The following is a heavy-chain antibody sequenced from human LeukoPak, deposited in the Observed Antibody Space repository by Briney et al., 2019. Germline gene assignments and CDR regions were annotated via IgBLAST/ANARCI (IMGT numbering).Heavy chain of an antibody. Sequence: GGSLRLSCAASGFTFSSYAMHWVRQAPGKGLEWVAVISYDGSNKYYADSVKGRFTISRDNSKNTLYLQMNSLRAEDTAVYYCAKMRVRETENDAFDIWGQGTMVTVSS. CDR2: ISYDGSNK. CDR1: GFTFSSYA. J-gene: IGHJ3*02. D-gene: IGHD3-10*01. CDR3: AKMRVRETENDAFDI. V-gene: IGHV3-30*04.